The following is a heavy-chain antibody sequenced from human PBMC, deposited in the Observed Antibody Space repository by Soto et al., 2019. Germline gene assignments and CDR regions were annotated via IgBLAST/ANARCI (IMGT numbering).Heavy chain of an antibody. V-gene: IGHV4-39*01. Sequence: SETLSLTCTVSGGSISSSSYYWGWIRQPPGKGLEWIGSIYYSGSTYYNPSLKSRVTISVDTSKNQFSLKLSSVTAADTAVYYCERRYYYYGMDVWGQGTTVTVSS. J-gene: IGHJ6*02. CDR2: IYYSGST. CDR3: ERRYYYYGMDV. CDR1: GGSISSSSYY.